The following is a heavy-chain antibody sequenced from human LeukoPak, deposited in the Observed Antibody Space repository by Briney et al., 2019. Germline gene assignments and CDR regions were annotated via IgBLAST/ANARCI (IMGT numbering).Heavy chain of an antibody. CDR1: GGSISSGDYP. J-gene: IGHJ4*02. Sequence: SETLSLTCAVSGGSISSGDYPWSWIRQPPGRGLEWIGYIFHTGHTSYNPSLKSRVTISVDMSKNQLSLKLSSVTAADTAVYYCARSQGEARPRGSFDYWGQGTLVTVSS. D-gene: IGHD6-6*01. CDR3: ARSQGEARPRGSFDY. V-gene: IGHV4-30-2*01. CDR2: IFHTGHT.